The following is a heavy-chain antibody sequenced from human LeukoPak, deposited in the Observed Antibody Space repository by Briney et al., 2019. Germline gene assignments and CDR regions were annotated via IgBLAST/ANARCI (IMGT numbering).Heavy chain of an antibody. V-gene: IGHV3-23*01. CDR3: ARSGLNRFDY. Sequence: GGSLRLSCAASGFIFSNYGMSWVRQAQGKVLEWVSTFSGSGGSTYYADSVKGRFSISRDNSKNTLYLQMNSLRAEDTAAYYCARSGLNRFDYWGQGTLVTVSS. J-gene: IGHJ4*02. D-gene: IGHD2-15*01. CDR2: FSGSGGST. CDR1: GFIFSNYG.